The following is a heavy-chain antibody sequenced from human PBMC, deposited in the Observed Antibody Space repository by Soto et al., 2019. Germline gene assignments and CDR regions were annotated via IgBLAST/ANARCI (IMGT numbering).Heavy chain of an antibody. V-gene: IGHV1-18*01. CDR1: GYTFTSYG. D-gene: IGHD4-17*01. CDR2: ISAYNGNT. CDR3: ARDFEDYGGNPGPFDP. Sequence: GASVKVSCKASGYTFTSYGISWVRQAPGQGLEWMGWISAYNGNTNYAQKLQGRVTMTTDTSTSTAYMELRSLRSDDTAVYYCARDFEDYGGNPGPFDPWGQGTSVTVSS. J-gene: IGHJ5*02.